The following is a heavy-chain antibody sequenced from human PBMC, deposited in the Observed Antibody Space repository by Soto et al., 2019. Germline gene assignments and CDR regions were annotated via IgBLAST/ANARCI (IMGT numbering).Heavy chain of an antibody. CDR2: MNPNSGNT. J-gene: IGHJ6*02. CDR3: ARGGDMTMGRGVIINYYYGMDV. Sequence: ASVKVSCKASGYTFTSYDINWVRQANGQGLEWMGWMNPNSGNTGYAQKFQGRVTMTRNTSISTAYMVLSSLRSEDTAVYYCARGGDMTMGRGVIINYYYGMDVWGHGTTVTVSS. V-gene: IGHV1-8*01. CDR1: GYTFTSYD. D-gene: IGHD3-10*01.